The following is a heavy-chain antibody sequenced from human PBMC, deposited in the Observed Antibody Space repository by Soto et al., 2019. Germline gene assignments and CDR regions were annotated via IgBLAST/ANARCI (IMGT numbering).Heavy chain of an antibody. CDR1: GFTFSRRA. J-gene: IGHJ4*02. CDR2: ISGSGGST. Sequence: GGSLRLSCAASGFTFSRRAMSWGRQAPGKGLELVSAISGSGGSTYYADSVKGRFTISRDNSKNTLYLQMNSLRAEDTAVYYCAKDRSPYDFWSGPVDYWGQGTLVTVSS. V-gene: IGHV3-23*01. D-gene: IGHD3-3*01. CDR3: AKDRSPYDFWSGPVDY.